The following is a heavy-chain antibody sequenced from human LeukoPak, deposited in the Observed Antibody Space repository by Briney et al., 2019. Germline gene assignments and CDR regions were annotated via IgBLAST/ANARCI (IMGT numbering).Heavy chain of an antibody. CDR1: GCSISSGDYY. CDR2: IYYSGST. V-gene: IGHV4-30-4*01. CDR3: ARELTYADY. D-gene: IGHD4/OR15-4a*01. J-gene: IGHJ4*02. Sequence: SETLSLTCTVSGCSISSGDYYWSWIRQPPGKGLEWIGYIYYSGSTYYNPSLKSRVTMSVDTSKNQFSLKLSSVTAADTAVYYCARELTYADYWGQGTLVTVSS.